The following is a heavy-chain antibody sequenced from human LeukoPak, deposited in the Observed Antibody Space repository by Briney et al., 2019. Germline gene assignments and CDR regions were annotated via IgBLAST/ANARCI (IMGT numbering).Heavy chain of an antibody. CDR3: ASRKLGNDY. CDR1: GYSISSGYY. J-gene: IGHJ4*02. V-gene: IGHV4-38-2*02. Sequence: SETLSLTCTVSGYSISSGYYWGWIRQPPGKGLEWIGYIYYTGSTTYNPSLKSRVTISADTSKNQFSLKLSSVTAADTAVYYCASRKLGNDYWGQGTLVTVSS. D-gene: IGHD7-27*01. CDR2: IYYTGST.